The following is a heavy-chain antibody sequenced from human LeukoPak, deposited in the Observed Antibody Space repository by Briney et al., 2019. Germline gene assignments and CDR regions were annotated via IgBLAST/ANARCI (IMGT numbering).Heavy chain of an antibody. CDR3: TREGYDAFDV. J-gene: IGHJ6*02. V-gene: IGHV6-1*01. Sequence: SQTLSLTCAISGDSVSSINTAWNWIRQSPSRGLEWLGRTYYRSKWYNDYAASVKSRITLNPDPSKTQISLLLNSVTPEDTAVYYCTREGYDAFDVWGQGTTVTVSS. D-gene: IGHD2-15*01. CDR1: GDSVSSINTA. CDR2: TYYRSKWYN.